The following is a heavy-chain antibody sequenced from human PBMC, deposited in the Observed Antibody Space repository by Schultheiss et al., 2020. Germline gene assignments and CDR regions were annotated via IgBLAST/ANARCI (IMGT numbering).Heavy chain of an antibody. Sequence: SVKVSCKASGYTFTGYYMHWVRQAPGQGLEWMGGIIPIFGTANYAQKFQGRVTITADESTSTAYMELSSLRSEDTAVYYCARGIAAADNWFDPWGQGTLVTVSS. D-gene: IGHD6-13*01. CDR1: GYTFTGYY. CDR3: ARGIAAADNWFDP. J-gene: IGHJ5*02. V-gene: IGHV1-69*13. CDR2: IIPIFGTA.